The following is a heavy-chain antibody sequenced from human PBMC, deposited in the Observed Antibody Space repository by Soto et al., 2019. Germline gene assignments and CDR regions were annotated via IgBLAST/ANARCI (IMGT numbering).Heavy chain of an antibody. J-gene: IGHJ6*03. CDR2: IYYSGST. V-gene: IGHV4-31*03. D-gene: IGHD2-2*01. CDR3: AREPIVVVQAVRGPLYYYYYMDV. CDR1: GGSISSGGYY. Sequence: TLSLTCTVSGGSISSGGYYWGWIRQHPGKGLEWIGYIYYSGSTYYNPSLKSRVTISVDTSKNQFSLKLSSVTAADTAVYYCAREPIVVVQAVRGPLYYYYYMDVWGKGTTVTVSS.